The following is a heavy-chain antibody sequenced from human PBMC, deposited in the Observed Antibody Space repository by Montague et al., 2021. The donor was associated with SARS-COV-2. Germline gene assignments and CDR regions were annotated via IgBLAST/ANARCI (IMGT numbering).Heavy chain of an antibody. D-gene: IGHD3-3*01. CDR2: IYSGGSST. CDR3: AKVKYVHYDFWSGYRGGYFDY. Sequence: SLRLSCAASGFTFSSYAMSWVRQAPGKGLEWVSVIYSGGSSTYYVDSVKGRFTISRDNSKNTLYLQMNSLRAEDTAVYYCAKVKYVHYDFWSGYRGGYFDYWGQGTLVTVSS. J-gene: IGHJ4*02. V-gene: IGHV3-23*03. CDR1: GFTFSSYA.